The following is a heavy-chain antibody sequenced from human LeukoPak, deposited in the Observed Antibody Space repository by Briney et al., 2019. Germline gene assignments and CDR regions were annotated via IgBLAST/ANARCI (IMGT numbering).Heavy chain of an antibody. CDR2: ISSSGSTI. V-gene: IGHV3-11*04. CDR1: GFTFSDYY. J-gene: IGHJ3*02. CDR3: ARAAYDFWSGDAFDI. Sequence: GGSLRLSCAASGFTFSDYYMSWIRQAPGKGLEWVSYISSSGSTIYYADSVKGRFTISRDNAKNSLYLQMNSLRAEDTAVYYCARAAYDFWSGDAFDIWGQGTMVTVSS. D-gene: IGHD3-3*01.